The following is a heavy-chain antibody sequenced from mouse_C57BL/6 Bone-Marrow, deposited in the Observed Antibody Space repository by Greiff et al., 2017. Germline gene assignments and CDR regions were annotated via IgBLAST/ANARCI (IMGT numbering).Heavy chain of an antibody. V-gene: IGHV1-47*01. CDR2: FYPYNDDT. Sequence: ESGAELVKPGASVKMSCKASGYTFTTYPIEWMKQNHGQSLEWIGNFYPYNDDTKYNEKFKGKATLTVEKSSSTVYLELSRLTSDDSAVYYCARGGDCGEYYLDDWGQGTTLTVSS. CDR1: GYTFTTYP. J-gene: IGHJ2*01. D-gene: IGHD1-1*02. CDR3: ARGGDCGEYYLDD.